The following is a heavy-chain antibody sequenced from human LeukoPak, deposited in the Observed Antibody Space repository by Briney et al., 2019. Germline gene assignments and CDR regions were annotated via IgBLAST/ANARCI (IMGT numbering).Heavy chain of an antibody. CDR1: GYSISSGYY. V-gene: IGHV4-38-2*02. CDR2: IYHSGRT. D-gene: IGHD6-13*01. J-gene: IGHJ4*02. CDR3: ARDVRAAAGDFDY. Sequence: SETLSLTCTVSGYSISSGYYWGWIRQPPGKGLEWIGTIYHSGRTYYNPSLKSRVTISIDTSKNQFSLKLSSVTAADTAVYYCARDVRAAAGDFDYWGQGTLVTVSS.